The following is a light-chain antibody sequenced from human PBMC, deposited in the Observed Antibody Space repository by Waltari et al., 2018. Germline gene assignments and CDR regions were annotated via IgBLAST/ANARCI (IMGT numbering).Light chain of an antibody. Sequence: QSALTQPASVSGSPGQSITISCTGTSGDVGGYNYVSWFQPHPGKVPTLILSAVSNRPAGVSARFSGSKSGNTASLTISGLQAEDEASYYCASYTNSDSEVFGGGTKVTVL. CDR3: ASYTNSDSEV. V-gene: IGLV2-14*01. J-gene: IGLJ3*02. CDR2: AVS. CDR1: SGDVGGYNY.